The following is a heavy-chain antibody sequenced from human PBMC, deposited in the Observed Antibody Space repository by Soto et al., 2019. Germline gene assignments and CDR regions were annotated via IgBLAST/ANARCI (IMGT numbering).Heavy chain of an antibody. D-gene: IGHD6-19*01. CDR3: ARDPAIAVAGTYYYYGMDV. V-gene: IGHV3-48*01. CDR2: ISSSSSTI. J-gene: IGHJ6*02. Sequence: PGGSLRLSCAASGFTFSPYSMNWVRQAPGKGLEWVSYISSSSSTIYYADSVKGRFTISRDNAKNSLYLQMNSLRAEDTAVYYCARDPAIAVAGTYYYYGMDVWGQGTTVTVSS. CDR1: GFTFSPYS.